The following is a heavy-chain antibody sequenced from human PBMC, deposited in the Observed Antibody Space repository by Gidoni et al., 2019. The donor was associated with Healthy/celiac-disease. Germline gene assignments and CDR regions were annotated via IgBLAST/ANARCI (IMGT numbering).Heavy chain of an antibody. V-gene: IGHV4-61*02. Sequence: QVQLQESGPGLVKPSQTLSRPCTVSGAPIRSGSYYWSWIRQPAGKGLEWIGRIYLSGSTNYNPSLKSRVTISMDTSKTQFSLKLSSVTAADTAVYFCARTLYYDRSASPRTIGAFGIWGQGTMVTVSS. CDR1: GAPIRSGSYY. CDR2: IYLSGST. J-gene: IGHJ3*02. D-gene: IGHD3-22*01. CDR3: ARTLYYDRSASPRTIGAFGI.